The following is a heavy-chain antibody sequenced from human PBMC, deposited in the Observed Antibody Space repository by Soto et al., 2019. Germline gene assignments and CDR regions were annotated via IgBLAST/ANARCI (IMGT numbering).Heavy chain of an antibody. D-gene: IGHD4-17*01. J-gene: IGHJ4*02. V-gene: IGHV3-33*01. CDR2: IWYDGSNK. CDR1: GFTFSSYG. CDR3: ARVGYGDYCFDY. Sequence: GGSLRLSCAASGFTFSSYGMHWVRQAPGKGLEWVAVIWYDGSNKYYADSVKGRFTISRDNSKNTLYLQMNSLRAEDTAVYYCARVGYGDYCFDYWGQGTLVTVSS.